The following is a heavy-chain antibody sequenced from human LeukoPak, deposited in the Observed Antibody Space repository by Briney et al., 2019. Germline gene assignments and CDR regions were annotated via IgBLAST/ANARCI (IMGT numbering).Heavy chain of an antibody. CDR3: ARGSEDDYGDYQHFDY. J-gene: IGHJ4*02. CDR1: GGSFSGYY. CDR2: INHSGST. V-gene: IGHV4-34*01. Sequence: SETLPLTCAVYGGSFSGYYWSWIRQPPGKGLEWIGEINHSGSTNYNPSLKSRVTISVDTSKNQFSLKLSSVTAADTAVYYCARGSEDDYGDYQHFDYWGQGTLVTVSS. D-gene: IGHD4-17*01.